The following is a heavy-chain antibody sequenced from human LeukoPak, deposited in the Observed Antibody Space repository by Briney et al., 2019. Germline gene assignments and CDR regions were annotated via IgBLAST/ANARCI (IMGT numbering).Heavy chain of an antibody. CDR3: AADQGRIFDY. CDR1: GYTLTELS. J-gene: IGHJ4*02. CDR2: FDLEIGER. V-gene: IGHV1-24*01. Sequence: ASVKVSCKVSGYTLTELSIQWVRQGPGKGLEWMGGFDLEIGERIYAEKFQGRVTMTEDTSTDTAYMELSSLRSEDTAVYYCAADQGRIFDYWGQGTLVSVTS.